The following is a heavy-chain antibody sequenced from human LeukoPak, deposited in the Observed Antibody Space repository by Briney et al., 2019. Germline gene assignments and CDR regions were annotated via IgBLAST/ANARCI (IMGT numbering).Heavy chain of an antibody. D-gene: IGHD5-18*01. Sequence: PSQTLSLTCTVSGGSLSTGGYYWTWVRQHPGKGLEWVGYIYNSGTTYYNPSRESRVTISGDTSKNQFSLELTSVTAADTAVYYCARTAGWSYGFDYWGQGTLVTVSS. CDR2: IYNSGTT. V-gene: IGHV4-31*03. CDR1: GGSLSTGGYY. J-gene: IGHJ4*02. CDR3: ARTAGWSYGFDY.